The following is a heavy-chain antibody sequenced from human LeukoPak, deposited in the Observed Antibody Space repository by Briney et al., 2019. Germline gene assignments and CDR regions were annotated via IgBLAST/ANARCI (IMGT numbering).Heavy chain of an antibody. J-gene: IGHJ5*02. CDR3: AKEGTIAAAGTYNWFDP. CDR1: GFTFSSCG. Sequence: GRSLRLSCAASGFTFSSCGMHWVRQAPGKGLEWVAVISYDGSNKYYADSVKGRFTISRDNSKNTLYLQMNSLRAEDTAVYYCAKEGTIAAAGTYNWFDPWGQGTLVTVSS. V-gene: IGHV3-30*18. CDR2: ISYDGSNK. D-gene: IGHD6-13*01.